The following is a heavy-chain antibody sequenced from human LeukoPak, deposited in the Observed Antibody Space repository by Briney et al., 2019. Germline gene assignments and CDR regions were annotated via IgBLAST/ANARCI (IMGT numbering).Heavy chain of an antibody. CDR3: AMAYYYDSTGYFEDEY. V-gene: IGHV4-34*01. D-gene: IGHD3-22*01. J-gene: IGHJ4*02. Sequence: TSETLSLTCAVYGGSLSGYNWFWIRQPPGKGLEWIGKINHSGRTNYNPSLKSRVTISIDKSENRFSVKLTSVTAADSAVYFCAMAYYYDSTGYFEDEYWGQGTLVAVSS. CDR1: GGSLSGYN. CDR2: INHSGRT.